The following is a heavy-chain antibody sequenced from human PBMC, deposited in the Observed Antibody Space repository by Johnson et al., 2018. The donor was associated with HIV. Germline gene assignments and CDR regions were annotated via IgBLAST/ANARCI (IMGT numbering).Heavy chain of an antibody. Sequence: QVQLVESGGGVIRPGGSLRLSCAASGFTFNDYAMSWVRQAPGKGLEWVAVISYDGSDKYYADSVKGRFTISRDNSKNRLYLKMNSLRAEDTAVYYCARVLRGQPRSPFDIWGQGTMVTVSS. J-gene: IGHJ3*02. CDR3: ARVLRGQPRSPFDI. CDR2: ISYDGSDK. CDR1: GFTFNDYA. D-gene: IGHD3-10*01. V-gene: IGHV3-30*04.